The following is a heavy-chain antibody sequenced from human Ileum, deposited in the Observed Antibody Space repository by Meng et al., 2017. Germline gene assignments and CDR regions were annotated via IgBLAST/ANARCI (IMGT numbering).Heavy chain of an antibody. D-gene: IGHD5-12*01. J-gene: IGHJ3*02. V-gene: IGHV4-4*07. CDR1: GGSISSYY. CDR2: IRGIT. CDR3: ARADSGFHGFDI. Sequence: SETLSLTCTVSGGSISSYYWSWIRQSAVKGLEWIGRIRGITDYNPSLKTRVAMSLDTSKNQFSLKLTSVTAADTAVYYCARADSGFHGFDIWGQGTKVTVSS.